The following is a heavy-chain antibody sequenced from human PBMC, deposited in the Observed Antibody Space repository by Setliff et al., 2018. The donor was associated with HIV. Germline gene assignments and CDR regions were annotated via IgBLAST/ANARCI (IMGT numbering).Heavy chain of an antibody. CDR2: INAGNGNT. CDR1: GYAFTSYA. J-gene: IGHJ5*02. CDR3: ARDVGSVWHNWFDP. Sequence: GASVKVSCKASGYAFTSYAMHWVRQAPGQRLEWMGWINAGNGNTKYSPKFQGRVTITRDTSATTAYMELSSLRSEDTAVYYCARDVGSVWHNWFDPWGQGTLVTVS. V-gene: IGHV1-3*01. D-gene: IGHD6-19*01.